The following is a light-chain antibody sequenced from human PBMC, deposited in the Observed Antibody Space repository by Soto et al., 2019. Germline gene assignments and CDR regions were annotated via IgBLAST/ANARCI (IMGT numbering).Light chain of an antibody. CDR3: QQYATSQT. CDR1: QSVTSY. Sequence: EIMLTQSPGTLSLCPGERVTLSCRASQSVTSYLAWYQQKPGQAPRLLIYASSTRATGIPDRFSGSGSGTDFTLTISRLEPEDFAVYYCQQYATSQTFGQGTKVEIK. V-gene: IGKV3-20*01. CDR2: ASS. J-gene: IGKJ1*01.